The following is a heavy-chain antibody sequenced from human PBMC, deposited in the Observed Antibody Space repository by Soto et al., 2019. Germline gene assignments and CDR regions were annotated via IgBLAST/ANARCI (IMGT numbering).Heavy chain of an antibody. Sequence: QVQMVESGGGVVQPGRSLRLSCAASGFTFSYYAMHWVRQSPGKGLEWVALISYEGSNTFYADAVKGRFTISRDNTNDTLNLQMNSLRLEDTAVYYCARDSFFRPLAYFGMDVWGQGTTVIVSS. D-gene: IGHD3-10*01. CDR1: GFTFSYYA. CDR3: ARDSFFRPLAYFGMDV. J-gene: IGHJ6*02. V-gene: IGHV3-30-3*01. CDR2: ISYEGSNT.